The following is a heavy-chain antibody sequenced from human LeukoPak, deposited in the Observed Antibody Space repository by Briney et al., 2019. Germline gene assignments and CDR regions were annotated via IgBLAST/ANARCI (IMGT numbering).Heavy chain of an antibody. CDR1: GYTFTSYA. J-gene: IGHJ6*02. Sequence: ASVKVSCKASGYTFTSYAMHWVRQAPGQRLEWMGWINAGNGNTKYSQKFQGRVTMTRDTSTSTVYMELSSLRSEDTAVYYCARDGPDIVVVPAPYYGMDVWGQGTTVTVSS. V-gene: IGHV1-3*01. CDR2: INAGNGNT. D-gene: IGHD2-2*01. CDR3: ARDGPDIVVVPAPYYGMDV.